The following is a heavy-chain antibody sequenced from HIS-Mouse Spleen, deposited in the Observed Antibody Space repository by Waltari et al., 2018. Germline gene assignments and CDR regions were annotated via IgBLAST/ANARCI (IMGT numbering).Heavy chain of an antibody. CDR2: IYYSGST. V-gene: IGHV4-30-4*01. CDR1: GGSISSGDYY. Sequence: QVQLQESGPGLVKPSQTLSLTCTVSGGSISSGDYYWSWIRQPPGKGLEWIGYIYYSGSTYYNPSLKSRVTISVDTSKNQCSLKLSSVTAADTAVYYCARERFGGSYPGHFDYWGQGTLVTVSS. CDR3: ARERFGGSYPGHFDY. J-gene: IGHJ4*02. D-gene: IGHD1-26*01.